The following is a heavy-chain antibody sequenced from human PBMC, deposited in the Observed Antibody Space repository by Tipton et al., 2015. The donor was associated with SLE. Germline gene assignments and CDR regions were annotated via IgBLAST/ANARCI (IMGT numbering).Heavy chain of an antibody. CDR1: GGSISGHY. V-gene: IGHV4-59*11. J-gene: IGHJ4*02. Sequence: LRLSCTVSGGSISGHYWSWIRQAPGKGLEWIGYVYYSGSTSYNPSLKSRLTISVDTSNNQFSLRLRSVTPADTAIYYCASFSSWYGGDYFDSWGQGILVTV. CDR2: VYYSGST. D-gene: IGHD6-13*01. CDR3: ASFSSWYGGDYFDS.